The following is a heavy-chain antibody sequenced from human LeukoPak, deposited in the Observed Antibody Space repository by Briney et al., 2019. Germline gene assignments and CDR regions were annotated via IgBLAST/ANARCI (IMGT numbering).Heavy chain of an antibody. V-gene: IGHV3-21*04. CDR1: GFNFRAYW. CDR2: ISSSSSYI. CDR3: ARGRELGYDSSGYYPISLPEGLDY. Sequence: PGGSLRLSCTTSGFNFRAYWMGWVRQAPGKGLEWVSSISSSSSYIYYADSVKGRFTISRDNAKNSLYLQMNSLRAEDTAVYYCARGRELGYDSSGYYPISLPEGLDYWGQGTLVTVS. D-gene: IGHD3-22*01. J-gene: IGHJ4*02.